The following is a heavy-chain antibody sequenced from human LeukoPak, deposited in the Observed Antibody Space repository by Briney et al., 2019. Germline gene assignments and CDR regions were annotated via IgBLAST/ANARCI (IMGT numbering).Heavy chain of an antibody. J-gene: IGHJ4*02. D-gene: IGHD5-18*01. Sequence: ASVKVSCKASGGTFSSYAISWVRQAPGQGLEWMGGIIPIFGTANYAQKFQGRVTITADESTSTAYMELSSLRSEDTAVYYCAKDSGYSYGYGSVDYWGQGTLVTVSS. CDR1: GGTFSSYA. V-gene: IGHV1-69*13. CDR2: IIPIFGTA. CDR3: AKDSGYSYGYGSVDY.